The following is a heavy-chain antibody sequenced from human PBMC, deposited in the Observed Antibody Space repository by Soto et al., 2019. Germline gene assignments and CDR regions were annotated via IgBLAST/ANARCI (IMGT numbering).Heavy chain of an antibody. Sequence: GASVKVSCKASGYAFSSYHISWVRQAPGQGLEWMGWISAYNGNTNYAQKFQDRVTMTTDTSTSTAYMELSSLRYEDTAFYYCARERISMVRGAPFYWGQGTLVTVSS. V-gene: IGHV1-18*01. D-gene: IGHD3-10*01. CDR2: ISAYNGNT. J-gene: IGHJ4*02. CDR3: ARERISMVRGAPFY. CDR1: GYAFSSYH.